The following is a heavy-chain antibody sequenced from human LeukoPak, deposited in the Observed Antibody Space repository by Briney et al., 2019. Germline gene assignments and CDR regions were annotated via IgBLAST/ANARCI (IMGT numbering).Heavy chain of an antibody. CDR2: IVVGSGNT. Sequence: GASVTVSCKASGFTFTSSAMQWVRQARGQRLEWIGWIVVGSGNTDYAQKFQERVTITRDMSTSTAYMELSSLRSEDTAVYYCAAGYGDYVDYYYYMDVWGKGTTVTVSS. CDR3: AAGYGDYVDYYYYMDV. D-gene: IGHD4-17*01. J-gene: IGHJ6*03. CDR1: GFTFTSSA. V-gene: IGHV1-58*02.